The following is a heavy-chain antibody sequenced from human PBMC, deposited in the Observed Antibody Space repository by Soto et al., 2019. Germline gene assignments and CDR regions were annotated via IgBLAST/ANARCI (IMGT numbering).Heavy chain of an antibody. J-gene: IGHJ6*02. CDR2: ISVSGGST. CDR3: AKGDLFVGGTIYGMDV. V-gene: IGHV3-23*01. D-gene: IGHD3-16*01. Sequence: PGGSLRLSCAVSLSSYAMTWVRQAPGQGLEWVAGISVSGGSTNYAVSVKGRFTISRDNDKNTVYLQMNSLRAGDTAVYYCAKGDLFVGGTIYGMDVWGQGTTVTVSS. CDR1: LSSYA.